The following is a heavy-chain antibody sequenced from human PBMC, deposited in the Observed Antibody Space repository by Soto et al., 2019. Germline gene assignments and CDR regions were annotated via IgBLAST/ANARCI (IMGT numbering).Heavy chain of an antibody. Sequence: ASVKVSCKASGYTFTGYYMHWVRQAPGQGLEWIGWINPNSGGTNYAQKFQGWVTMTRDTSISTAYMELSRLRSDDTAVYYCARGYYGSGSYLAYYYGMDVWGQGTTVTVYS. CDR1: GYTFTGYY. CDR3: ARGYYGSGSYLAYYYGMDV. V-gene: IGHV1-2*04. D-gene: IGHD3-10*01. CDR2: INPNSGGT. J-gene: IGHJ6*02.